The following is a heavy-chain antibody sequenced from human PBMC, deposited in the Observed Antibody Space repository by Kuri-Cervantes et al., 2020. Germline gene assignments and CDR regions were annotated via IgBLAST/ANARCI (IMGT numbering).Heavy chain of an antibody. V-gene: IGHV3-9*01. D-gene: IGHD3-10*01. J-gene: IGHJ4*02. Sequence: SLRLSCAASGFTFDDYAMHWVRQAPGKGLEWVSGISWNSGSIGYADSVKGRFTISRDNAKNSLYLQMNSLRAEDTAVYYCAKEVQYYYGSGSYCDYWGQGTLVTVSS. CDR2: ISWNSGSI. CDR3: AKEVQYYYGSGSYCDY. CDR1: GFTFDDYA.